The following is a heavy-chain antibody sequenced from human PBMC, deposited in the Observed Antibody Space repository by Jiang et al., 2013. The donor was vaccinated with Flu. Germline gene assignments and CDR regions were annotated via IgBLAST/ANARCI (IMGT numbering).Heavy chain of an antibody. V-gene: IGHV4-38-2*02. D-gene: IGHD2-21*02. CDR3: ARDRLVTSLPGPPGF. J-gene: IGHJ4*02. Sequence: LLKPSETLSLTCAVSGYSISFGFYWGWIRQAPGKGLEQIGSIDYTGKTYYNPSLEGRVTISVDTSNNQFSLKLTSVTAADTAFYYCARDRLVTSLPGPPGFWGPGILVTVSS. CDR1: GYSISFGFY. CDR2: IDYTGKT.